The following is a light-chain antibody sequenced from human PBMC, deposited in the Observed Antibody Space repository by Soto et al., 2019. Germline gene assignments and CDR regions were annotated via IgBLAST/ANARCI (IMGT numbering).Light chain of an antibody. CDR2: SAS. CDR1: QSIISY. J-gene: IGKJ4*01. CDR3: QQSCSTPLT. Sequence: DIQMTQSPSSLSASVGDSVTITCRASQSIISYLNWYQQKPGKAPKLLIYSASSLQSGVPSRFSGSGSGTDFALTISRLEPEDFATYYCQQSCSTPLTFGGGTKVEIK. V-gene: IGKV1-39*01.